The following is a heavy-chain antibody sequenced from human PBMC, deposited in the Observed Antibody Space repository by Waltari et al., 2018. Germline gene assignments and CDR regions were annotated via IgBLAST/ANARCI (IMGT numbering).Heavy chain of an antibody. V-gene: IGHV1-69*05. J-gene: IGHJ6*02. CDR2: IIPIFGTA. Sequence: QVQLVQSGAEVKKPGSSVKVSCKASGGTFSSYAISWVRQAPGQGLEWMGGIIPIFGTANYEQKFQGRVTITTDESTSTAYMELSSLRSEDTAVYYCARDSVTVTTNYYYGMDVWGQGTTVTVSS. CDR3: ARDSVTVTTNYYYGMDV. CDR1: GGTFSSYA. D-gene: IGHD4-17*01.